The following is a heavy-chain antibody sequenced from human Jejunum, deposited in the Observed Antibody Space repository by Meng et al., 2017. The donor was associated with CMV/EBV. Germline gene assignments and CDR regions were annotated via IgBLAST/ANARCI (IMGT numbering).Heavy chain of an antibody. CDR2: IYWDDDK. CDR3: ALFTRSWFDP. CDR1: GFSLSTSEVG. Sequence: QIALKECGPTLVKPTQPLTLTCTFSGFSLSTSEVGVGWIRQPPGKALEWLAVIYWDDDKRYSPSLKSRLTITKDTSKNQVVLTLTNTDPVDTATYYCALFTRSWFDPWGQGTLVTVSS. J-gene: IGHJ5*02. V-gene: IGHV2-5*02. D-gene: IGHD2-2*01.